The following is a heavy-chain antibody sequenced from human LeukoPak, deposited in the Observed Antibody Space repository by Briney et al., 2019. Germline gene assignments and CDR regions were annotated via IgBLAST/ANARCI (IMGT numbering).Heavy chain of an antibody. CDR2: ISGSGGST. J-gene: IGHJ3*02. V-gene: IGHV3-23*01. Sequence: PGGSLRLSCAASGFTFSSYAMSWVRQAPGKGLEWVSAISGSGGSTYYADSVKGRFTISRDNSKNTLYLQMNSLRAEDTAVYYCAREGLAAAGTRDAFDIWGQGTMVTVSS. CDR1: GFTFSSYA. CDR3: AREGLAAAGTRDAFDI. D-gene: IGHD6-13*01.